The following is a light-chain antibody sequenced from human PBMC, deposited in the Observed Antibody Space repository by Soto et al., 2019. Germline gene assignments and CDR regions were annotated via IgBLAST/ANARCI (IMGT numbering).Light chain of an antibody. J-gene: IGKJ2*01. Sequence: EIVMTQSPATLSVSPGERATLSCRASQSVSSNLAWYQQKPGPAPRLLIYGASTRATGIPARFRGSGSGTEFTLTISSLQSEDFAVYYCQQYNNWPPYTFGQGTKLEIK. CDR2: GAS. CDR3: QQYNNWPPYT. V-gene: IGKV3-15*01. CDR1: QSVSSN.